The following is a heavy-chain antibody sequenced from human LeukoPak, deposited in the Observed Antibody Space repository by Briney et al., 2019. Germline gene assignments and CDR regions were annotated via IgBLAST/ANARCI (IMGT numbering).Heavy chain of an antibody. CDR3: ARLSAVVVTAVVVTATYFDY. Sequence: GESLKISCRGSGYSFTNYWIGWVRQMPGKGLEWMGIIYPGDSDTRYCPSFQGQVTMSADKSISTAYLQWSSLKASDTAMYYCARLSAVVVTAVVVTATYFDYWGQGTLLTVSS. CDR1: GYSFTNYW. CDR2: IYPGDSDT. J-gene: IGHJ4*02. D-gene: IGHD2-21*02. V-gene: IGHV5-51*01.